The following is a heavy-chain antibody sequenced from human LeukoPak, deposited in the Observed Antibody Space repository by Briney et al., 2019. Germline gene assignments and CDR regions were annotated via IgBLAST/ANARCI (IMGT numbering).Heavy chain of an antibody. J-gene: IGHJ3*01. CDR1: EMSFSAYY. CDR3: ARGFPPGSGSRGSHAFDV. D-gene: IGHD6-19*01. CDR2: INYGGST. Sequence: KSSETLSLTCAVSEMSFSAYYWNWIRQSPGKGLERIGEINYGGSTKYTPSLEGRGTILIDTSKNQFSLKLTSVTAADTAVYYCARGFPPGSGSRGSHAFDVWGQGTMVTVSS. V-gene: IGHV4-34*01.